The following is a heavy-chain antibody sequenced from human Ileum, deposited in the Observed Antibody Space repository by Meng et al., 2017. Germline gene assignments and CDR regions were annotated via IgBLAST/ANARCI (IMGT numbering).Heavy chain of an antibody. CDR2: AST. Sequence: QVQLQDPGPGLVRPPETLPLICTVSGASVTTSHYQWGWIRQPPGKGLEWIGYASTNYNPSLKSRLTISLDTSKNQVSLKLTSVTAADTAVYYCARDHWGSLDYWGQGILVTVSS. CDR3: ARDHWGSLDY. D-gene: IGHD7-27*01. CDR1: GASVTTSHYQ. V-gene: IGHV4-61*01. J-gene: IGHJ4*02.